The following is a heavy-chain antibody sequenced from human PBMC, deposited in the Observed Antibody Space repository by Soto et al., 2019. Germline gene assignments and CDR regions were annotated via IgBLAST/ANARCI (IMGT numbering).Heavy chain of an antibody. V-gene: IGHV1-69*13. Sequence: ASVKVSCKASGGTFSSYAISWVRQAPGQGLEWMGGIIPIFGTANYAQKFQGRVTITADESTSTAYMELGSLRSEDTAVYYCARGQWLARVFDYWGQGTLVTVSS. CDR2: IIPIFGTA. CDR1: GGTFSSYA. CDR3: ARGQWLARVFDY. J-gene: IGHJ4*02. D-gene: IGHD6-19*01.